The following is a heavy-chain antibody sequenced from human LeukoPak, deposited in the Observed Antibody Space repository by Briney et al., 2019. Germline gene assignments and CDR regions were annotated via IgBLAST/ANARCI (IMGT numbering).Heavy chain of an antibody. CDR1: GFTFSSYG. CDR2: ISGSGGST. Sequence: AGGSLRLSCAASGFTFSSYGMSWVRQPPGKGLEWVSAISGSGGSTYYADSVKGRFTISRDNSKNTLYLQMNSLRAEDTAVYYCATPGRDCSSTSCYVAPYGYWGQGTLVTVSS. CDR3: ATPGRDCSSTSCYVAPYGY. V-gene: IGHV3-23*01. J-gene: IGHJ4*02. D-gene: IGHD2-2*01.